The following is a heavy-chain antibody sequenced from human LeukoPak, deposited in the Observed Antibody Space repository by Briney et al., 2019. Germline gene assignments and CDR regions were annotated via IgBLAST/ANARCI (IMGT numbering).Heavy chain of an antibody. V-gene: IGHV1-8*01. J-gene: IGHJ4*02. Sequence: ASVKVSCKASGYTFTSYDINWVRQATGQGLEWMGWMNPNSANTGYSQKFQGRVTMTRDTSTSTAYMELRSLRSDDTAVYYCARDARTTVTTRNFDYWGQGTLVTVSS. CDR3: ARDARTTVTTRNFDY. D-gene: IGHD4-17*01. CDR2: MNPNSANT. CDR1: GYTFTSYD.